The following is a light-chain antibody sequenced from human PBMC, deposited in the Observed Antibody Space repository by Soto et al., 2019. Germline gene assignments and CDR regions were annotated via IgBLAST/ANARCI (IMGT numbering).Light chain of an antibody. V-gene: IGKV1-5*01. CDR1: QSISRW. CDR3: QQYNHYST. J-gene: IGKJ2*01. Sequence: DIQMTQSPSTLSASVGDRVTITCRASQSISRWVAWYQQKPGKAPKLLIYDASSLERGVPSRFSGSGSGTEFTLTISSLQPDDFATYYCQQYNHYSTFGQGTKLEIK. CDR2: DAS.